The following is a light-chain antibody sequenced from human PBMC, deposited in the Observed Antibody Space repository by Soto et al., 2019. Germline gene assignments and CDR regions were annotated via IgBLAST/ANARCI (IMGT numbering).Light chain of an antibody. Sequence: EIVLTQSPATLSVSPRERVTLSCRASQSAISNLAWYQHKAIQTPRLLSYDASTRVTDIPARFSGSGSGTDFTLTISSLLSEDFAVYYCHQYYKWPLTFGGGTKVDIK. CDR1: QSAISN. CDR3: HQYYKWPLT. CDR2: DAS. J-gene: IGKJ4*01. V-gene: IGKV3-15*01.